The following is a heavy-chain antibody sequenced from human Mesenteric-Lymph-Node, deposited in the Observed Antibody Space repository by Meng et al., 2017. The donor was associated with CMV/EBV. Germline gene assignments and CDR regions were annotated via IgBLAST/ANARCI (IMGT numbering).Heavy chain of an antibody. V-gene: IGHV3-74*01. CDR2: INLDGSLT. D-gene: IGHD3-3*01. CDR3: TRGGSGTYYGRFDP. CDR1: GFNFNKYW. Sequence: SGFNFNKYWMHWVRQPPGKGLVWVSRINLDGSLTYYADSVKGRFTVSRDNTKKTLFLQMNNLGAEDTAFYYCTRGGSGTYYGRFDPWGQGTLVTVSS. J-gene: IGHJ5*02.